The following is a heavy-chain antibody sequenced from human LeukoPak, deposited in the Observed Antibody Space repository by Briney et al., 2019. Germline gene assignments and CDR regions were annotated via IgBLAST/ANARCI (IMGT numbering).Heavy chain of an antibody. V-gene: IGHV4-61*01. J-gene: IGHJ4*02. CDR3: ARGSYHRTIDY. CDR1: GGSVSSGSYF. CDR2: IYYSGST. Sequence: SETLSLTCTVSGGSVSSGSYFWNWIRQPPGKGLDWIGYIYYSGSTNYNPSLKSRVTISVDTSKNQFSLKLSSVTAADTAVYYCARGSYHRTIDYWGQGTLVTVSS. D-gene: IGHD1-26*01.